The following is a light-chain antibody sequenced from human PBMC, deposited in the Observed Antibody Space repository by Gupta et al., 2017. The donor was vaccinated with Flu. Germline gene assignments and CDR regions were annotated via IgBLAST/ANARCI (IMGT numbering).Light chain of an antibody. CDR1: QSTGGY. Sequence: GDRVAITCRASQSTGGYLDWYQQKPGKAPKVLVFGTSSLQSGVPSRFSGSGSGTNFTLTISSLQPEDFATYYCQQSDSTPSTFGQGTKVEIK. CDR2: GTS. CDR3: QQSDSTPST. J-gene: IGKJ2*02. V-gene: IGKV1-39*01.